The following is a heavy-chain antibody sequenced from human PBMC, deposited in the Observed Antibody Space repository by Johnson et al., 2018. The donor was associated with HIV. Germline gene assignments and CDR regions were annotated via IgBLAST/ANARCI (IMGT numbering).Heavy chain of an antibody. Sequence: QMQLVESGGGVVQPGRSLRLSCAASGFTFSSYGMHWVRQAPGKGLQWLATISYDGSDTYFADSVKRRFTIFRANSKNTVYLQLNSLRVEDTAVYYCAKGRKDMEAADGLDNDGLDMWGQGTLVTVSS. D-gene: IGHD2-15*01. CDR2: ISYDGSDT. CDR1: GFTFSSYG. V-gene: IGHV3-30*18. CDR3: AKGRKDMEAADGLDNDGLDM. J-gene: IGHJ3*02.